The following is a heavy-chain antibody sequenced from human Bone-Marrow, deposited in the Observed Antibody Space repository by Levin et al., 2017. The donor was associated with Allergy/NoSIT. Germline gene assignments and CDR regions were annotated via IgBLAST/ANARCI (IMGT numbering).Heavy chain of an antibody. D-gene: IGHD2-15*01. CDR3: ATYCSGGSCPPDY. Sequence: SVKVSCKASGGSINTFAITWVRQAPGQGLEWMGGIIPILDRANYAQKFQGRVTMTADDSTNTAYIELSSLRAEDTAVYDCATYCSGGSCPPDYWGQGTLVTVSS. CDR2: IIPILDRA. J-gene: IGHJ4*02. V-gene: IGHV1-69*10. CDR1: GGSINTFA.